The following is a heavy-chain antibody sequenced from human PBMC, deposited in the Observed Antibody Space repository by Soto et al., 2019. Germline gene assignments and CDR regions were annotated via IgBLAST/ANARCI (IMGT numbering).Heavy chain of an antibody. V-gene: IGHV3-66*01. Sequence: EVQLVESGGGLVQPGGSLRLSCAASGFTVSSNYMSWVRQAPGKGLERVSVVYIGGNTYYAESVEDRFTISRDNFQNMLYLRMNRWRAEDTAVYYCAGSVGGGFDYWGQGTLVTVSS. CDR2: VYIGGNT. D-gene: IGHD3-16*01. J-gene: IGHJ4*02. CDR1: GFTVSSNY. CDR3: AGSVGGGFDY.